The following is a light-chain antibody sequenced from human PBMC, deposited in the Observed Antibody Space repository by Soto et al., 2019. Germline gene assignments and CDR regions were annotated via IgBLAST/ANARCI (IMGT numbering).Light chain of an antibody. J-gene: IGKJ1*01. V-gene: IGKV1-5*03. CDR1: QSISSW. Sequence: DIQMTQSPSTLSASVGDRVTITCRASQSISSWLAWYQQKPGKAPKLLIYKASSLESGVPSRFSGSGSGTDFTLTITSLQPEDFGTYYCHQTYSTPQTFGQGTKVDI. CDR3: HQTYSTPQT. CDR2: KAS.